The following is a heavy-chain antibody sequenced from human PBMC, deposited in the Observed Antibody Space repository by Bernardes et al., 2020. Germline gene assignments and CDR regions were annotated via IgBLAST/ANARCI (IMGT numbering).Heavy chain of an antibody. D-gene: IGHD2-2*01. CDR2: IYWDDDK. J-gene: IGHJ4*02. Sequence: SGPTLAKLTQTFTLTCTFSGFSLSTSGVGVGWIRQPPGKALEWLALIYWDDDKRYSPSLKSRLTITKDTSKNQVVLTMTNMDPVDTATYYCALTNRGQLLHSFDYWGQGTLVTVSS. V-gene: IGHV2-5*02. CDR3: ALTNRGQLLHSFDY. CDR1: GFSLSTSGVG.